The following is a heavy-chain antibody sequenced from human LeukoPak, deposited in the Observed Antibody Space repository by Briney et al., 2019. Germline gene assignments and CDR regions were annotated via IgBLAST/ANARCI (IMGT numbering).Heavy chain of an antibody. Sequence: SVKVSCKASGYTFPSYFMHWVRQAPGQGLEWMGIINPTGGSTTYAQKFQGRVTMTRDTSTSTVYMELSSLRSDDTAVYYCARTAARRFDYWGQGTLVTVSS. CDR1: GYTFPSYF. V-gene: IGHV1-46*01. D-gene: IGHD6-6*01. J-gene: IGHJ4*02. CDR2: INPTGGST. CDR3: ARTAARRFDY.